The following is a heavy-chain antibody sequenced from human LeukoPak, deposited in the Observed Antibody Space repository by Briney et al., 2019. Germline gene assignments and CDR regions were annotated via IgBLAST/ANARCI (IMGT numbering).Heavy chain of an antibody. CDR1: GFTFSSYG. D-gene: IGHD6-13*01. J-gene: IGHJ4*02. Sequence: PGGSLRLSCAASGFTFSSYGMHWVRQAPGKGLEWVAFIRYDGSNKYYADSVKGRLTISRDNSKNTLYLQMNSLRAEDTAVYYCARENGVAAAGENWGQGTLVTVSS. CDR3: ARENGVAAAGEN. V-gene: IGHV3-30*02. CDR2: IRYDGSNK.